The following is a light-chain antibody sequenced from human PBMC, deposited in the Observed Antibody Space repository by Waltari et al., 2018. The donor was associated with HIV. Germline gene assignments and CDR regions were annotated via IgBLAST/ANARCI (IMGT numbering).Light chain of an antibody. CDR2: EVN. CDR3: TSYEGKNNLV. J-gene: IGLJ2*01. V-gene: IGLV2-8*01. Sequence: QSALTQPPSASGSPGQSVTISCTGTSTDVPTYNYVSWYQQHPGEAPKILIYEVNKRPSGLPDRFSGSQSGNTASLTVSGLQADYEADYYCTSYEGKNNLVFGGGTKLTVL. CDR1: STDVPTYNY.